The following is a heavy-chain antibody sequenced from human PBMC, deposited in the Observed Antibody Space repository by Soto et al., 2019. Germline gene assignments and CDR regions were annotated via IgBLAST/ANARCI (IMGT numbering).Heavy chain of an antibody. J-gene: IGHJ4*02. V-gene: IGHV3-23*01. CDR2: ISNSGDSA. D-gene: IGHD2-15*01. CDR3: VRDRLASVVIEGTFY. Sequence: EVQLLESGGGLVQPGGSLRLSCAASGFTFSSYGMSWLRQAPGKGLEWVSSISNSGDSAYYADSVEGRFTISRDNSKNTLYLDLNSLRAEDTALYYCVRDRLASVVIEGTFYWGQGTLVTVSS. CDR1: GFTFSSYG.